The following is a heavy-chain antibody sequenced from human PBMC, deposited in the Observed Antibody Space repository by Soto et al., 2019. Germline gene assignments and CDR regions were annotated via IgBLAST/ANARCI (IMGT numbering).Heavy chain of an antibody. Sequence: PGESLKISCKGSGYSFPSYWIGWVRQMPGKGLEWMGIIYPGDSDTRYSPSFQGQVTISADKSISTAYLQWSSLKASDTAIYYCASGYTYGYYYYGMNVWGQGTTVTVSS. CDR3: ASGYTYGYYYYGMNV. CDR1: GYSFPSYW. J-gene: IGHJ6*02. D-gene: IGHD5-18*01. V-gene: IGHV5-51*01. CDR2: IYPGDSDT.